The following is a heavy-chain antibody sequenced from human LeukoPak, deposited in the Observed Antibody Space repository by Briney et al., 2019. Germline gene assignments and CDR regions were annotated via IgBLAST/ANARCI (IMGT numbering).Heavy chain of an antibody. D-gene: IGHD6-19*01. V-gene: IGHV3-30*18. CDR3: AKSSSGGWYLLGDAFDI. CDR1: GFTFSSHG. CDR2: ISYTGSDK. Sequence: GGTLRLSCAASGFTFSSHGIHWVRQAPGKGLEWVAVISYTGSDKYYADSVKGRFTISRDNSKNTLYLQMNSLRAEDTAVYYCAKSSSGGWYLLGDAFDIWGQGTMVTASS. J-gene: IGHJ3*02.